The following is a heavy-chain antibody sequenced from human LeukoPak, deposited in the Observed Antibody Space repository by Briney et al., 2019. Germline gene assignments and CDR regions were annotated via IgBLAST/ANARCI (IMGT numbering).Heavy chain of an antibody. V-gene: IGHV4-30-2*01. D-gene: IGHD3-22*01. CDR1: GGSISSGGYS. Sequence: SQTLSLTCAVSGGSISSGGYSWSWIRQPPGKGLEWIGYIYHSGSTYYNPSLKSRVTISVDRSKNQFSLKLSSVTAADTAVYYCAAGRYYYDSSGYADAFDIWGQGTMVTVSS. CDR3: AAGRYYYDSSGYADAFDI. CDR2: IYHSGST. J-gene: IGHJ3*02.